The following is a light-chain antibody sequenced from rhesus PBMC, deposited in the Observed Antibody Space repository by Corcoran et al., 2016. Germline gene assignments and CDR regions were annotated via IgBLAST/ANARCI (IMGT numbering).Light chain of an antibody. CDR2: KAS. V-gene: IGKV1-22*01. CDR1: QSISSW. J-gene: IGKJ1*01. CDR3: QQYSSSPPT. Sequence: DIQMTQSPSSLSASVGDTVTITCRASQSISSWLAWYQQKPGKAPKLLIYKASPLKSGVPSRFSGGGSGTDFTINISSLQSEDVATYYCQQYSSSPPTFGQGTKVEIK.